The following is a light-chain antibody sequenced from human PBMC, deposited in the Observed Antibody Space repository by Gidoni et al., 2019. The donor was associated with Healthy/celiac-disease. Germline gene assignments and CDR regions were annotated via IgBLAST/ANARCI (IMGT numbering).Light chain of an antibody. CDR1: SSDVGSYNY. CDR2: EVS. J-gene: IGLJ1*01. V-gene: IGLV2-8*01. Sequence: QSALTQPPSASGSPGQSVTVSCAGTSSDVGSYNYVSWYQQHPGKAPKLMIYEVSKRPSGVPDRFSGSNSGYTASLTVSGLQAEDDADYYCSSYAGNNNYVFGTGTKVTVL. CDR3: SSYAGNNNYV.